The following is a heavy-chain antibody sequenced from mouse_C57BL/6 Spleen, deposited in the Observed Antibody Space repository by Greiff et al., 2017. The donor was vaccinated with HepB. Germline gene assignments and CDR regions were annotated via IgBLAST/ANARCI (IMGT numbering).Heavy chain of an antibody. Sequence: QVTLKVSGPGILQSSQTLSLTCSFSGFSLSTSGMGVSWIRQPSGKGLEWLVHIYWDDDKRYNPSLKSRLTNSKDTSRNQVFLKITSVDTADTATYYCARRGSEGSSAFYAMDYWGQGTSVTVSS. CDR3: ARRGSEGSSAFYAMDY. D-gene: IGHD1-1*01. CDR2: IYWDDDK. V-gene: IGHV8-12*01. CDR1: GFSLSTSGMG. J-gene: IGHJ4*01.